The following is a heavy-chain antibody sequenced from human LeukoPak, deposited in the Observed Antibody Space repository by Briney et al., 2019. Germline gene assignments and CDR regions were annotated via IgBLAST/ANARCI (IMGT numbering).Heavy chain of an antibody. D-gene: IGHD2-21*02. CDR3: AREVGAYCGGDCYSGFDY. J-gene: IGHJ4*02. CDR2: IIPILGIA. CDR1: GGTFSSYA. V-gene: IGHV1-69*04. Sequence: SVKVSCKASGGTFSSYAISWVRQAPGQGLEWMGRIIPILGIANYAQKFQGRVTITADKSTSTAYMEPSSLRSEDTAVYYCAREVGAYCGGDCYSGFDYWGQGTLVTVSS.